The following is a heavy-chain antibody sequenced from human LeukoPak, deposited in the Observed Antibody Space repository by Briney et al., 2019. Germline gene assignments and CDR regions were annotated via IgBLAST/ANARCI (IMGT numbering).Heavy chain of an antibody. CDR2: TSYNGNT. Sequence: ASVKVSCKASGYTFSNYVISWVRQAPGLGLEWMGWTSYNGNTNYAQKFQDRVTMTTETSTTTAYMELRSLESDDTAVYYCARHSGSGWQALGYWGQGTLVTVSS. CDR1: GYTFSNYV. CDR3: ARHSGSGWQALGY. V-gene: IGHV1-18*04. J-gene: IGHJ4*02. D-gene: IGHD6-19*01.